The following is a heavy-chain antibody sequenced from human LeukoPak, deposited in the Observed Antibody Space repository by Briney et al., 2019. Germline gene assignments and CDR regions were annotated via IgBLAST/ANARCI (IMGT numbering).Heavy chain of an antibody. CDR1: DYSISNGYY. Sequence: SETLSLTCTVSDYSISNGYYWGWVRQPPGKGLEWIGSIYHSGSTYYNPSLKSRVTISVDTSKNQFSLKLSSVTAADTAVYYCARHCGSGRSNANWFDPWGQGTLVTVSS. D-gene: IGHD3-10*01. J-gene: IGHJ5*02. V-gene: IGHV4-38-2*02. CDR3: ARHCGSGRSNANWFDP. CDR2: IYHSGST.